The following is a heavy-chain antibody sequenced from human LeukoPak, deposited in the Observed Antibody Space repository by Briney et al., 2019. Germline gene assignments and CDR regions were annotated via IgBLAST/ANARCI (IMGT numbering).Heavy chain of an antibody. CDR2: INPNSGGT. CDR3: ARVHCSGGSCRNWFDP. Sequence: ASVKVSCKASGYTFTGYYMHWVRQAPGQGLEWMGWINPNSGGTNYAQKFQGRVTMTRDTSISTAYMELSRLRSDDTAVYYCARVHCSGGSCRNWFDPWGQGTLVTVSS. D-gene: IGHD2-15*01. CDR1: GYTFTGYY. J-gene: IGHJ5*02. V-gene: IGHV1-2*02.